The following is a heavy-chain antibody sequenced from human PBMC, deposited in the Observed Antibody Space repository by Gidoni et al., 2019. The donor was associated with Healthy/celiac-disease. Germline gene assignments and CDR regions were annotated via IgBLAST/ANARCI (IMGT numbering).Heavy chain of an antibody. J-gene: IGHJ6*02. CDR2: INHSGST. D-gene: IGHD2-2*01. Sequence: QVQLQQWGAGLLKPSETLPLTCAVYGGSSSGFSWRWSRQPPGKGLGWIGKINHSGSTTYNPSLKSRVAISVDTSKNQFSLKLSSVTAADTAVYYCAGFPVCDCSSTSCYLYKYYYYGMDALGQGTTVTVSS. CDR1: GGSSSGFS. V-gene: IGHV4-34*01. CDR3: AGFPVCDCSSTSCYLYKYYYYGMDA.